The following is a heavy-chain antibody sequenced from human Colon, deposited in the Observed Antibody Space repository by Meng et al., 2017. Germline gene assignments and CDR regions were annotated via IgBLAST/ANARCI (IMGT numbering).Heavy chain of an antibody. CDR2: INHSGST. CDR1: GGSFSGYY. V-gene: IGHV4-34*01. D-gene: IGHD5-12*01. CDR3: ARGRYSGYLP. Sequence: VPVPEWGAGLVEPSGPLSRPCAVYGGSFSGYYWSWIRQPPGKGLEWIGEINHSGSTNYNPSLKSRVTISVDTSKNQFSLKLSSVTAADTAVYYCARGRYSGYLPWGQGTLVTVSS. J-gene: IGHJ5*02.